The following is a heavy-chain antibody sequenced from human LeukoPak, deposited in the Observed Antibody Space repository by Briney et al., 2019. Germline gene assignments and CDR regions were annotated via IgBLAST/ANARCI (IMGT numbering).Heavy chain of an antibody. D-gene: IGHD4/OR15-4a*01. CDR3: ARQGHYGGFDY. CDR1: GGSISSYY. Sequence: RASETLSLTCIVSGGSISSYYWSWIRQPPGKGLEWIGYIYYSGSTNYNPSLKSRVTISVDTSKNQFSLKLSSVTAADTAVYYCARQGHYGGFDYWGQGTLVTVSS. CDR2: IYYSGST. V-gene: IGHV4-59*08. J-gene: IGHJ4*02.